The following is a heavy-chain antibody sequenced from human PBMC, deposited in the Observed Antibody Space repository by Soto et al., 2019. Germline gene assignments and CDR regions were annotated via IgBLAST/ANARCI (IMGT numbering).Heavy chain of an antibody. Sequence: QVQLVQSGAEVKKPGSPVRVSCTASGDTFNFYTISWVRQVPGQGPEWMGKIIPMLGMSNYAQKFQGRVTIMADKSTSTVHMNLSGLTSEDTAVYYCATNYGSGSTHFDYWGQGTLVTVSS. V-gene: IGHV1-69*02. CDR3: ATNYGSGSTHFDY. CDR2: IIPMLGMS. CDR1: GDTFNFYT. D-gene: IGHD3-10*01. J-gene: IGHJ4*02.